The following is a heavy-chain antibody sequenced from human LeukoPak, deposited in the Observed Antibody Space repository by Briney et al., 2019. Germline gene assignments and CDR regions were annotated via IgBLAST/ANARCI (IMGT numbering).Heavy chain of an antibody. D-gene: IGHD3-22*01. CDR1: GLTFSNYA. CDR2: ISAGGGGT. CDR3: AKGRFIPNYYDSTGYVDY. V-gene: IGHV3-23*01. J-gene: IGHJ4*02. Sequence: PGGSLRLSCAASGLTFSNYAMNWVRQAPGKGLEWVSCISAGGGGTDYADSVKGRFAISRDNSKNTLYLQMNSLRAEDSAVYYCAKGRFIPNYYDSTGYVDYWGQGTLVTVSS.